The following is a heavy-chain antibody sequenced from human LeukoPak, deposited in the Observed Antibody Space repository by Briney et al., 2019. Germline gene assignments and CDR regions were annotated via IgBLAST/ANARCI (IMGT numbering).Heavy chain of an antibody. V-gene: IGHV1-69-2*01. D-gene: IGHD1-26*01. CDR1: GYAFTDYY. J-gene: IGHJ3*02. CDR3: AADSSLVGATRFGDAFDI. Sequence: GATVKISCKASGYAFTDYYMHWVQQAPGKGLEWMGRVNPDNGETIYTEKFQGRVTITADTSTDTAYMELSSLRSDDTAVYYCAADSSLVGATRFGDAFDIWGQGTMVTVSS. CDR2: VNPDNGET.